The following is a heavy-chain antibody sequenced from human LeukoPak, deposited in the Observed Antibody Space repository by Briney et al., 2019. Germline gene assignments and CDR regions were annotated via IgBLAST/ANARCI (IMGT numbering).Heavy chain of an antibody. CDR3: ARAGVTIFGVTH. J-gene: IGHJ4*02. D-gene: IGHD3-3*01. CDR1: GFTFSSYW. CDR2: IKQDGGEK. Sequence: GGSLRLSCAASGFTFSSYWMSLVRPAPGKGLEWVANIKQDGGEKYYVDSVKGRFTISRDNAKNSLYLQMDRLGAEDTAVYYCARAGVTIFGVTHWGQGTLVTVSS. V-gene: IGHV3-7*01.